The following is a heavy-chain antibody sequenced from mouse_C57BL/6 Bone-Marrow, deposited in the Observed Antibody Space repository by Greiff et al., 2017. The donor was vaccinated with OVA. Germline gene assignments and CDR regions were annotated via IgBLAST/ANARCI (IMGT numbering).Heavy chain of an antibody. J-gene: IGHJ4*01. V-gene: IGHV1-85*01. CDR3: ARPYYSNFYAMDY. CDR1: GYTFTSYD. Sequence: VQLVESGPELVKPGASVKLSCKASGYTFTSYDINWVKQRPGQGLEWIGWIYPRDGSTKYNEKFKGKATLTVDTSSSTAYMELHSLTSEDSAVYFCARPYYSNFYAMDYWGQGTSVTVSS. CDR2: IYPRDGST. D-gene: IGHD2-5*01.